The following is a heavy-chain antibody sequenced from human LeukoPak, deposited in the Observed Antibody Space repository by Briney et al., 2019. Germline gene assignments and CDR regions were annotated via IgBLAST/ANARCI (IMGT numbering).Heavy chain of an antibody. CDR1: GHTFTSYD. Sequence: GASVKVSCKASGHTFTSYDINWVRQATGQGLEWMGWMNPDNGNTGYAQKFQGRVTMTRNPSISTAYMELSSLTSEDTAVYYCARRIAAAGVGIVYWGQGTLVTVSS. J-gene: IGHJ4*02. D-gene: IGHD6-13*01. CDR3: ARRIAAAGVGIVY. V-gene: IGHV1-8*01. CDR2: MNPDNGNT.